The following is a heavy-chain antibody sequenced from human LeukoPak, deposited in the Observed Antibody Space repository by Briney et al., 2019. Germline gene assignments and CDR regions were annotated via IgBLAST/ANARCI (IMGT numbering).Heavy chain of an antibody. CDR3: ARAGQYCSSTSCYGGSWFDL. J-gene: IGHJ5*02. CDR2: ISAYNGNT. Sequence: ASVKVSCKASGYTFTSYGISWVRQAPGQGLEWMGWISAYNGNTNYAQKLQGRVTMTTDTSTSTAHMELRSLRSDDTAVYYCARAGQYCSSTSCYGGSWFDLWGQGTLVTVSS. V-gene: IGHV1-18*01. CDR1: GYTFTSYG. D-gene: IGHD2-2*01.